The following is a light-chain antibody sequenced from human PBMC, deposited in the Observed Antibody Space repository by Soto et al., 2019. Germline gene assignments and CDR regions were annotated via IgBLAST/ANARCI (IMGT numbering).Light chain of an antibody. CDR3: QRRYSTPYT. CDR2: AAS. Sequence: DIQMTQSPSSLSASVGDRVTITCRASQSISSDLNWYQQKPGKTPKLLIYAASSLQSGVPSRFSGSGSGTDFTLTNSSLQPEDFATYYCQRRYSTPYTFGQGTKLEIK. CDR1: QSISSD. V-gene: IGKV1-39*01. J-gene: IGKJ2*01.